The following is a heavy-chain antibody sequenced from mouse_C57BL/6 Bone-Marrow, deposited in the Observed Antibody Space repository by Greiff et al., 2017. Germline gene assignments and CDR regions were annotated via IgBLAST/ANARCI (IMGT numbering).Heavy chain of an antibody. CDR3: ARSGSTVGAY. CDR2: IYPRSGNT. D-gene: IGHD1-1*01. V-gene: IGHV1-81*01. Sequence: QVQLKESGAELARPGASVKLSCKASGYTFTSYGISWVKQRTGQGLEWIGEIYPRSGNTYYNEKFKGKATLTADKSSSTAYMELRRLTSEDSEVYVCARSGSTVGAYWGQGTLVTVSA. CDR1: GYTFTSYG. J-gene: IGHJ3*01.